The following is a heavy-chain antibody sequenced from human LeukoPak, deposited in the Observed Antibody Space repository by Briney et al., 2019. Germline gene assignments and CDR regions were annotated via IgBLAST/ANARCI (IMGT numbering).Heavy chain of an antibody. V-gene: IGHV4-38-2*02. CDR3: ARGRFDSEDY. Sequence: SETLSLTCTVSGYSISSGYYWSWIRQPPGKGLEWIGEINYSGSTNYNSSLKSRVIISVDTSKKQFSLKLSSVTAADTAVYYCARGRFDSEDYWGQGTLVTVSS. J-gene: IGHJ4*02. CDR1: GYSISSGYY. D-gene: IGHD2-21*01. CDR2: INYSGST.